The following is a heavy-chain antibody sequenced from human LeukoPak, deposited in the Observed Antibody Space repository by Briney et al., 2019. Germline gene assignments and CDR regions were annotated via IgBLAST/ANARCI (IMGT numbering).Heavy chain of an antibody. CDR1: GFTFSSYW. J-gene: IGHJ6*03. CDR2: IKQDGSEK. V-gene: IGHV3-7*01. CDR3: ARVGDIVVVPAAIGYMDV. D-gene: IGHD2-2*02. Sequence: PGGSLRLSCAASGFTFSSYWMSWVRQAPGKGLEWVANIKQDGSEKYYVDSVKGRFTISRDNAKNSLYLQMNSLRAEDTAVYYCARVGDIVVVPAAIGYMDVWGKGTTVTVSS.